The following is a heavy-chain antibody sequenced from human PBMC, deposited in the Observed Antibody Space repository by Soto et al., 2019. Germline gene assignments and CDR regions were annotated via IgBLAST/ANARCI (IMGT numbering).Heavy chain of an antibody. CDR1: GGSVSSGSYY. J-gene: IGHJ5*02. V-gene: IGHV4-61*01. Sequence: SETLSLTCTVSGGSVSSGSYYWSWIRQPPGKGLEWIGYIYYSGSTNYNPSLKSRVTISVDTSKNQFSLKLSSVTAADTAVYYCAREKPLGQQLVGREFYPWGQGTLVTVSS. D-gene: IGHD6-13*01. CDR3: AREKPLGQQLVGREFYP. CDR2: IYYSGST.